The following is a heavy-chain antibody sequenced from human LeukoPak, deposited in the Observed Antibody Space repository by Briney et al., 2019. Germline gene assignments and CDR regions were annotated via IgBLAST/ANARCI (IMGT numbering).Heavy chain of an antibody. CDR3: TTGEWFGELFT. CDR2: IKSKTDGGTT. D-gene: IGHD3-10*01. CDR1: GFTFSNAW. Sequence: PGGSLRLSCAASGFTFSNAWMSWVRQAPGKGLEWGGRIKSKTDGGTTDYAAPVKCRFTISRDDSKNTLYLQMNSLKPEDPAVYSCTTGEWFGELFTWGQGTLVTVSS. J-gene: IGHJ5*02. V-gene: IGHV3-15*01.